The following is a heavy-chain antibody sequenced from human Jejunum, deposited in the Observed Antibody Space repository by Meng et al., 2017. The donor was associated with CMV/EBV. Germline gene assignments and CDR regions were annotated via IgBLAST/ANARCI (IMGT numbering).Heavy chain of an antibody. Sequence: VRLGESGGGLVQPGGSLRLSCAASGFTFSDYYIDWVRQAPGKGLEWVGRSRNRANSYTTEYAASVKGRFSISRDDSKNSVNLQMNSLKTEDTAVYYCARDQWLDYWGQGTLVTVSS. D-gene: IGHD6-19*01. J-gene: IGHJ4*02. CDR3: ARDQWLDY. CDR1: GFTFSDYY. CDR2: SRNRANSYTT. V-gene: IGHV3-72*01.